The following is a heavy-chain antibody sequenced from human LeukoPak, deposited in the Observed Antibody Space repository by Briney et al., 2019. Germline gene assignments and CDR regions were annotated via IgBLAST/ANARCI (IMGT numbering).Heavy chain of an antibody. V-gene: IGHV3-23*01. Sequence: GESLKISCAASGFTFSNYAMGWARQAPGKGLEWVSTINDSGGRTHYADSVKGRFTISRDNSKNTLYLQMKSLRAEDTAVYYCDGADYWGQGTLVTVSS. J-gene: IGHJ4*02. CDR3: DGADY. CDR1: GFTFSNYA. CDR2: INDSGGRT.